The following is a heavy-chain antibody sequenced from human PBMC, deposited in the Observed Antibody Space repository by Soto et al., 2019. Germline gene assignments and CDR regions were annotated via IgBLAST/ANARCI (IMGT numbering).Heavy chain of an antibody. CDR2: IYYSGST. D-gene: IGHD4-17*01. CDR3: ARDTTGNWIDP. V-gene: IGHV4-59*01. CDR1: GGSISSYY. J-gene: IGHJ5*02. Sequence: PSETLSLTCTVSGGSISSYYWSWIRQPPGKGLEWIGYIYYSGSTNYNPSLKSRVTISVDTSKNQFSLKLSSVTAADTAVYYCARDTTGNWIDPRGQGTLVTVSS.